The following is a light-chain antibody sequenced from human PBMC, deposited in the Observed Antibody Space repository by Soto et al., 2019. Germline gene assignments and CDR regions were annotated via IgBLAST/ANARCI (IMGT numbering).Light chain of an antibody. J-gene: IGKJ4*01. CDR1: QSVSSSY. V-gene: IGKV3-20*01. CDR3: HQYVSSPLT. Sequence: EIVLTQSPGTLSLSPGERATLSCRASQSVSSSYLAWYQQKPGQAPRLLIYGASSRATGIPDRFSGSGSGTDFTLTISRLEPEDFAVYYCHQYVSSPLTFGGVTKVEIK. CDR2: GAS.